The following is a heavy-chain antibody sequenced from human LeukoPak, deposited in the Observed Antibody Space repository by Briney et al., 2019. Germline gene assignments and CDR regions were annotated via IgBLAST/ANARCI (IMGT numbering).Heavy chain of an antibody. V-gene: IGHV3-21*01. D-gene: IGHD3-10*01. J-gene: IGHJ6*04. CDR2: ISTSSSYL. CDR1: GYTFSSYN. Sequence: GGSLRLSCAASGYTFSSYNMNWVRKAPGKGLEWVSSISTSSSYLYYTDSVKGRFTVSRDNARTSLYLQMNSLRAEDTAVYYCAMGVRGVITLFGGMDVWGKGTTVTVSS. CDR3: AMGVRGVITLFGGMDV.